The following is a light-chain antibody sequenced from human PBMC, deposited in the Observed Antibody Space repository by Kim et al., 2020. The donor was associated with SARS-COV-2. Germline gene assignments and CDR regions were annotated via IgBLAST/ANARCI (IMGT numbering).Light chain of an antibody. V-gene: IGLV2-14*03. CDR3: SSYRSGSTLVV. Sequence: QSALTQPASVSGSPGQSITISCSGTSNDVGGYSFVSWYQQYPGKAPKLIIYDVSYRPSGVSNRFSGSKSGNTASLTISGLQAEDEADYYCSSYRSGSTLVVFGGGTKLTVL. CDR1: SNDVGGYSF. CDR2: DVS. J-gene: IGLJ2*01.